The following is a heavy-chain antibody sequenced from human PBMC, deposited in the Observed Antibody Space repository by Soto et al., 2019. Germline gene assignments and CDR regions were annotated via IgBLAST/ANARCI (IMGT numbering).Heavy chain of an antibody. Sequence: PGGSLRLSCAASGFTFSSYAMHWVRQAPGKGLEWVAVISYDGSNKYYADSVKGRFTISRDNSKNTLYLQMNSLRAEDTAVYYCARENSSGWFHAFDIWGQGTMVTVSS. CDR3: ARENSSGWFHAFDI. V-gene: IGHV3-30-3*01. CDR2: ISYDGSNK. CDR1: GFTFSSYA. J-gene: IGHJ3*02. D-gene: IGHD6-19*01.